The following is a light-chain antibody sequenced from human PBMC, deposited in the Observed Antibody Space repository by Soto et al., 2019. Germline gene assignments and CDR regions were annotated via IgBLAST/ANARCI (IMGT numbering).Light chain of an antibody. V-gene: IGKV3-20*01. CDR3: QQYGSSPYT. J-gene: IGKJ2*01. CDR2: GAS. Sequence: EIVLTQSPGTLSLSPGERATLPCRASQSVGSYLAWYQQRPGQAPRLLISGASTRATGIPDRFSGSGSGTDFTLTITRLEPEDFAVYYGQQYGSSPYTFGQGTNLEIK. CDR1: QSVGSY.